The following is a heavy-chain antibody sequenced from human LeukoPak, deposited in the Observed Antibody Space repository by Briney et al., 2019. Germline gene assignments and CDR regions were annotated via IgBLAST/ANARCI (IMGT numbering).Heavy chain of an antibody. CDR1: GFTFGTYA. CDR2: ISDDSYYT. CDR3: AKEKKSGGWPFDY. V-gene: IGHV3-23*01. J-gene: IGHJ4*02. D-gene: IGHD2-15*01. Sequence: GGSLRLSCAASGFTFGTYAMSWVRQAPGKGLEWVSGISDDSYYTYYADSVKGRFTISRDNSKNTLFLQMNSLRADDAALYYCAKEKKSGGWPFDYWGQGALVTVSS.